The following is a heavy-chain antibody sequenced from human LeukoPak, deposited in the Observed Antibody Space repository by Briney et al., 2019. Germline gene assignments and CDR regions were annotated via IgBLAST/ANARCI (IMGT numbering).Heavy chain of an antibody. J-gene: IGHJ4*02. V-gene: IGHV3-7*01. D-gene: IGHD6-13*01. CDR2: IKQDGSEK. CDR3: ARESIREAGPFDY. CDR1: GFTFSSYW. Sequence: GSLRLSCAASGFTFSSYWMSWVRQAPGKGLEWVANIKQDGSEKYYVDSVKGRFTISRDNAKNSLYLQMNSLRAEDTAVYYCARESIREAGPFDYWGQGTLVTVSS.